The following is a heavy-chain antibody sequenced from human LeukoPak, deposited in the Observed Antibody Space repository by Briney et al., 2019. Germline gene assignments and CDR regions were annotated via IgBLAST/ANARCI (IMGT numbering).Heavy chain of an antibody. CDR3: ATSTLYSSGWYWWFDY. J-gene: IGHJ4*02. D-gene: IGHD6-19*01. CDR1: GYTLTELS. V-gene: IGHV1-24*01. Sequence: ASVKVSCKVSGYTLTELSMHWLRQAPGKGLEWMGGFDPEDGETIYAQKFQGRVTMTEDTSTDTAYMELSSLRSEDTAVYYCATSTLYSSGWYWWFDYWGQGTLVTVSS. CDR2: FDPEDGET.